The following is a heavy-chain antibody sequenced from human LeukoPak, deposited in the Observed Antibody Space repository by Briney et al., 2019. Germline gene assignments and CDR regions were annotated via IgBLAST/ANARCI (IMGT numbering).Heavy chain of an antibody. CDR2: ISSNGRGT. Sequence: RGSLRLSCAASGFTFSNFAMTWVRQAPGKGLEWVSGISSNGRGTYYADSVRGRFTISKDNSKNTLYLQMNSLRAEDTALYYCAKVLTSGTFYYMDYWGQGTLVTVSS. CDR3: AKVLTSGTFYYMDY. CDR1: GFTFSNFA. V-gene: IGHV3-23*01. D-gene: IGHD1-26*01. J-gene: IGHJ4*02.